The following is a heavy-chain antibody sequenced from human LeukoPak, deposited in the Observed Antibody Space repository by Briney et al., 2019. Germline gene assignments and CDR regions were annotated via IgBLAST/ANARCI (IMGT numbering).Heavy chain of an antibody. D-gene: IGHD3-16*01. Sequence: GGSLRLSCAASGFTFSSCAMSWVRQAPGKGLEWVSGISGSGGGTYYADSVKGRFTISRDNAKNSLYLQMNSLRAEDTALYYCASGRQLGYWGQGTLVTVSS. V-gene: IGHV3-23*01. CDR2: ISGSGGGT. CDR3: ASGRQLGY. J-gene: IGHJ4*02. CDR1: GFTFSSCA.